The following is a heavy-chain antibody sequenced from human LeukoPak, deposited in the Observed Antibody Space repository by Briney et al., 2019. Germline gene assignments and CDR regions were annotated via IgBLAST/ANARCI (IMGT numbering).Heavy chain of an antibody. D-gene: IGHD6-19*01. Sequence: GGSLRLSCAVSGFSFSNYAMSWVRQFPGKGLEWVSGISGTGGNTYYADSVKGRFTISRDNSKNMLYLQMNTLTAEDTAVYYCAKDALDSSGWGQGTLVTVSS. J-gene: IGHJ4*02. CDR2: ISGTGGNT. CDR3: AKDALDSSG. V-gene: IGHV3-23*01. CDR1: GFSFSNYA.